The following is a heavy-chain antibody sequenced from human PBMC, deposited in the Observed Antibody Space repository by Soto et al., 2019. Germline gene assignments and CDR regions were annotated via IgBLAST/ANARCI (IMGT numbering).Heavy chain of an antibody. V-gene: IGHV3-72*01. CDR1: DVTLVNHY. J-gene: IGHJ4*02. Sequence: PGGSLRLCCTGSDVTLVNHYIAGFAKAQGKALEWVGRSRDKAQGYSTTYAASVKGRFTTSRDESKNSVYLQMNSLKTEDTAIYYCVRTTYFSDSSVYTRFFDYWGQGTLVTVSS. CDR2: SRDKAQGYST. D-gene: IGHD3-22*01. CDR3: VRTTYFSDSSVYTRFFDY.